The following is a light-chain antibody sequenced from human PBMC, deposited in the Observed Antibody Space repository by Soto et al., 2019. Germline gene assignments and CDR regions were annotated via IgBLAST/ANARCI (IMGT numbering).Light chain of an antibody. Sequence: EIVMTQSPATLPVSPGGTAPLSCRASQSVSSTYLAWYQRKPGQAPRLLIYGASSRATGIPDRFSGSGSGTDFTLTISRLEPEDFAVYYCQQYGNSPFTFGQGTRLEIK. CDR2: GAS. CDR1: QSVSSTY. CDR3: QQYGNSPFT. J-gene: IGKJ5*01. V-gene: IGKV3-20*01.